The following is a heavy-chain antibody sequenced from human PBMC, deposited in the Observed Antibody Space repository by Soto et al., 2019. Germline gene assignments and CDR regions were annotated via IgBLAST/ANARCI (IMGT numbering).Heavy chain of an antibody. Sequence: SETLSLTCTVSGVSICGYYWSWIGHPPGKGLEWIGYMYNTGSTVYNPSFKSRVTISVDTSKNQFSLKLNSVTAADTAVYYCARDLWGYCGTDCYPLDVWGQGTTVT. CDR3: ARDLWGYCGTDCYPLDV. CDR2: MYNTGST. D-gene: IGHD2-21*02. CDR1: GVSICGYY. J-gene: IGHJ6*02. V-gene: IGHV4-59*01.